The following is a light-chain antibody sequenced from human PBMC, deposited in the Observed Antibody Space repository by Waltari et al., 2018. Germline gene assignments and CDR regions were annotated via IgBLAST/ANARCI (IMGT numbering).Light chain of an antibody. CDR1: QTVITY. J-gene: IGKJ1*01. CDR2: AAS. CDR3: QQSHTAPWT. Sequence: DIQLTQSPSSLSASVGDTVAITCRSRQTVITYLNWYRQKPGKTPEALIYAASSLARGVPSRFSGSGSGTDFTLTISNLQPEDFATYFCQQSHTAPWTFGQGTKVEIK. V-gene: IGKV1-39*01.